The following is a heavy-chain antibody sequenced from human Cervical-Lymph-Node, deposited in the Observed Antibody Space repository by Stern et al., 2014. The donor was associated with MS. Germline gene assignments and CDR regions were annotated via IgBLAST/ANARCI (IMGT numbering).Heavy chain of an antibody. Sequence: QVQLQESGPGLVKPSQTLSLTCTVSGGSISSGGYYWSWIRQHPGKGLEWIGYIYYSGSTSYIPSLKSRVTISLDTSKSQFSLKLSSVTAADTAVYYCAKYRVFGGVIVVDYWGQGTLVTVSS. D-gene: IGHD3-16*02. CDR1: GGSISSGGYY. CDR2: IYYSGST. CDR3: AKYRVFGGVIVVDY. J-gene: IGHJ4*02. V-gene: IGHV4-31*03.